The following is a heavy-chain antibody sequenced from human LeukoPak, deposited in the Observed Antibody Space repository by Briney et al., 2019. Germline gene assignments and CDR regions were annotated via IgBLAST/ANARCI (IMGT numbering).Heavy chain of an antibody. Sequence: GGSLRLSCAVSGFTFTDYWMNWVRQAPGQGLEWVASIRQDGGEKYYVASVKGRFTISRDNTKHPLYLQMSALGAEDTAVYYCARDGTAAGLYFDLWGQGTLVTVSS. CDR1: GFTFTDYW. D-gene: IGHD6-13*01. CDR3: ARDGTAAGLYFDL. CDR2: IRQDGGEK. J-gene: IGHJ4*01. V-gene: IGHV3-7*01.